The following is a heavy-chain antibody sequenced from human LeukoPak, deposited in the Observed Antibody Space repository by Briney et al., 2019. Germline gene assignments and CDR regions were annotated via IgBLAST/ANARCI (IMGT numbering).Heavy chain of an antibody. D-gene: IGHD3-22*01. CDR2: ITGYNANA. CDR3: ARVYYYDSSGHNWFDP. Sequence: ASVKVSCKASGYTFTSYGISRVRQGPGQGLEWMGWITGYNANAKYAQNLQGRVTMTTDTSTSTAYMDLRSLRSDDTAVYYCARVYYYDSSGHNWFDPWGQGTLVTVSS. J-gene: IGHJ5*02. CDR1: GYTFTSYG. V-gene: IGHV1-18*01.